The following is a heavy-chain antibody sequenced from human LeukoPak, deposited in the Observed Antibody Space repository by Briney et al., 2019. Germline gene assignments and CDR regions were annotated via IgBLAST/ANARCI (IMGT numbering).Heavy chain of an antibody. Sequence: GASVKVSYKVSGYTLTELSMHWVRQAPGKGLEWMGGFDPEDGETIYAQKFQGRVTMTEDTSTDTAYMELSSLRSEDTAVYYCALRHYDFWSGYYGTEYYFDYWGQGTLVTVSS. CDR1: GYTLTELS. V-gene: IGHV1-24*01. D-gene: IGHD3-3*01. J-gene: IGHJ4*02. CDR2: FDPEDGET. CDR3: ALRHYDFWSGYYGTEYYFDY.